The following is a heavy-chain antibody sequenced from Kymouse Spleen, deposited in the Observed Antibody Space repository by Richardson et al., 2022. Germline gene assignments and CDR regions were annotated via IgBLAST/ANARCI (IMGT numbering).Heavy chain of an antibody. D-gene: IGHD6-19*01. J-gene: IGHJ6*02. CDR2: IKSKTDGGTT. CDR3: TTDIAVAGPRGYYYYGMDV. Sequence: EVQLVESGGGLVKPGGSLRLSCAASGFTFSNAWMSWVRQAPGKGLEWVGRIKSKTDGGTTDYAAPVKGRFTISRDDSKNTLYLQMNSLKTEDTAVYYCTTDIAVAGPRGYYYYGMDVWGQGTTVTVSS. CDR1: GFTFSNAW. V-gene: IGHV3-15*01.